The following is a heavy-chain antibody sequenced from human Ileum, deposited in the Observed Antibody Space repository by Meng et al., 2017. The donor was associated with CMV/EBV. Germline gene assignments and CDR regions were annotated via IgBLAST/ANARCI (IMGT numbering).Heavy chain of an antibody. J-gene: IGHJ4*02. D-gene: IGHD3-10*01. CDR3: AKGKSYFFEY. CDR2: ISGGGLPK. Sequence: GESLKISCAASGFTFSNFHMNWVRQAPGKGLEWVAYISGGGLPKYYADSMKGRITLSRDNAKNSLYLQIDNVGVDDTAVYYCAKGKSYFFEYWGPGALVTVSS. CDR1: GFTFSNFH. V-gene: IGHV3-48*04.